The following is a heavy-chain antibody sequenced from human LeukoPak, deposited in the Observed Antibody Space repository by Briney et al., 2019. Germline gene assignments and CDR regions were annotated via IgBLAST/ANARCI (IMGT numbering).Heavy chain of an antibody. V-gene: IGHV4-61*02. D-gene: IGHD3-3*01. CDR1: GGSISSGSYY. Sequence: PSQTLSLNCTVSGGSISSGSYYWSWIRQPAGKGLEWIGRIYTSGSTNYNPSLKSRVTISVDTSKNQFSLKLSSVTAADTAVYYCARAKYYDFWSGYSNWFDPWGQGTLVTVSS. CDR3: ARAKYYDFWSGYSNWFDP. J-gene: IGHJ5*02. CDR2: IYTSGST.